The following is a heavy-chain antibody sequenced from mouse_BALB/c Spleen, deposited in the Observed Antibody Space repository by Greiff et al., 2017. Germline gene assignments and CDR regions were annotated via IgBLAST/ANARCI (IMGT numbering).Heavy chain of an antibody. V-gene: IGHV5-4*02. Sequence: EVQLVESGGGLVKPGGSLKLSCAASGFTFSDYYMYWVRQTPEKRLEWVATISDGGSYTYYPDSVKGRFTISRDNAKNNLYLQMSSLKSEDTAMYYCARGDYYGSSFSYYFDYWGQGTTLTVSS. CDR1: GFTFSDYY. J-gene: IGHJ2*01. CDR2: ISDGGSYT. CDR3: ARGDYYGSSFSYYFDY. D-gene: IGHD1-1*01.